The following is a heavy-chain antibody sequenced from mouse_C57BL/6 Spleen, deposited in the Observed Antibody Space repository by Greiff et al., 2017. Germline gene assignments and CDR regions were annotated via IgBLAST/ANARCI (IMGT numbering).Heavy chain of an antibody. CDR1: GYAFSSSW. J-gene: IGHJ4*01. CDR2: IYPGDGDT. CDR3: AIYYSILLGSMYY. Sequence: VQLQESGPELVKPGASVKISCKASGYAFSSSWMNWVKQRPGKGLEWIGRIYPGDGDTNYNGKFKGKATLTADKSSSTAYIQLSSLASEDSAVYFCAIYYSILLGSMYYWGQGTSVTVSS. D-gene: IGHD2-5*01. V-gene: IGHV1-82*01.